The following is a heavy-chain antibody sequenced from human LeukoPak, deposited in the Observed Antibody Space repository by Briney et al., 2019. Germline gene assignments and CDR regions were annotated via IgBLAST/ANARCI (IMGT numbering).Heavy chain of an antibody. CDR3: ATGFTNWNYGLNY. CDR2: INPSGGST. Sequence: ASVKVSCKASGYTFTSYYMHWVRQAPGQGLEWMGIINPSGGSTSYAQKFQGRVTMTEDTSTDTAYMELSSLRSEDTAVYYCATGFTNWNYGLNYWGQGTLVTVSS. CDR1: GYTFTSYY. V-gene: IGHV1-46*01. J-gene: IGHJ4*02. D-gene: IGHD1-7*01.